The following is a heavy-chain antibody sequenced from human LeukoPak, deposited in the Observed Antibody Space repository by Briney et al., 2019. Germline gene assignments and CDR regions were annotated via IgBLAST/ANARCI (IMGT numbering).Heavy chain of an antibody. V-gene: IGHV4-59*08. J-gene: IGHJ4*02. Sequence: PSETLSLTCTVSGGSISSYYWSWIRQPPGKGLECVAYTYYSGSTKYNPSLKSRVTISVDTSKNQFSLKLTSVTAADTAVYYCARLGIGVVPSAMLGDYYFDYWGQGTLVTVSS. D-gene: IGHD2-2*01. CDR1: GGSISSYY. CDR3: ARLGIGVVPSAMLGDYYFDY. CDR2: TYYSGST.